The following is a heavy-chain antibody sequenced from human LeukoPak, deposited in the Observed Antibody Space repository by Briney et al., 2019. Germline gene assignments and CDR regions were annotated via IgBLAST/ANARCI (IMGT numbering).Heavy chain of an antibody. Sequence: QPGRSLRLSCAASGFTFSNYDIHWVRQAPGKGLEWVAIISYDGSNKYYADSVKGRFTISRDNSKNTLYLQMNSLRAEDTAVYYCTKGPDTSGYYSLDYWGQGALVTVS. J-gene: IGHJ4*02. D-gene: IGHD3-22*01. CDR1: GFTFSNYD. CDR2: ISYDGSNK. V-gene: IGHV3-30*18. CDR3: TKGPDTSGYYSLDY.